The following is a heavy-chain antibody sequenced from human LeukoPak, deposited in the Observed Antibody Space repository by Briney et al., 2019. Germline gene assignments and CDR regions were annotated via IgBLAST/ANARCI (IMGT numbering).Heavy chain of an antibody. V-gene: IGHV4-59*06. CDR2: IYYSGST. CDR1: GGSISSYY. D-gene: IGHD5-18*01. CDR3: ARDPIYSYSDY. Sequence: SETLSLTCTVAGGSISSYYWSWIRQPLGKGLEWIGYIYYSGSTYYNPSLKSRVTISVDTSKNQFSLKLSSVTAADTAVYYCARDPIYSYSDYWGQGTLVTVSS. J-gene: IGHJ4*02.